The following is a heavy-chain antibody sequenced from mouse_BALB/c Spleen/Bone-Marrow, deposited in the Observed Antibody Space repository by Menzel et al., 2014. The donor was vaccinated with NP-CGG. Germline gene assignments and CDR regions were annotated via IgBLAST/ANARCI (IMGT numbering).Heavy chain of an antibody. D-gene: IGHD2-4*01. J-gene: IGHJ4*01. CDR3: ARDGDYDEGYAMDY. CDR2: INPGSGGT. V-gene: IGHV1-54*01. Sequence: QVQLQQSGAELVRPGTSVKVSCKASGYAFTNYLIEWVKQRPGQGLEWIGVINPGSGGTNYNEKFKGKATLTADKSSSTAYMQHSSLTSDDSAVYFCARDGDYDEGYAMDYWGQGTSVTVSS. CDR1: GYAFTNYL.